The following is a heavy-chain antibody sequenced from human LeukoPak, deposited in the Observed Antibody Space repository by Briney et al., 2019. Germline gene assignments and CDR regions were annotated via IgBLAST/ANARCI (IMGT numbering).Heavy chain of an antibody. J-gene: IGHJ4*02. Sequence: SETLSLTCTVYGESFSGYYWSWIRQPPGKGLEWIGEINHSGSTNYNPSLKSRVTISVDTSKNQFSLKLSSVTAADTAVYYCARVGGSGSYEPPIDYWGQGTLVTVSS. V-gene: IGHV4-34*01. D-gene: IGHD3-10*01. CDR1: GESFSGYY. CDR2: INHSGST. CDR3: ARVGGSGSYEPPIDY.